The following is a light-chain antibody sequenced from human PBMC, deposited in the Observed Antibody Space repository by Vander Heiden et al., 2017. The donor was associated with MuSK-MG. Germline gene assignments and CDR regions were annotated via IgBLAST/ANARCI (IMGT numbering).Light chain of an antibody. CDR2: DAS. CDR3: QQRGNCPHT. J-gene: IGKJ3*01. CDR1: QSVSSY. V-gene: IGKV3-11*01. Sequence: EIVLTQSPATLSLSPGERATLSCRASQSVSSYLAWYQQKPGQAPRLLIYDASNRATGIPARFSGSGSGTDFTLTISSLEPEDFAVYYCQQRGNCPHTFGRGTKVDIK.